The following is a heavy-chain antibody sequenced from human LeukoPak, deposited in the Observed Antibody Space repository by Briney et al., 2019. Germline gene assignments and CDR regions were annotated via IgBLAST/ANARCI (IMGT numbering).Heavy chain of an antibody. Sequence: PGGSLRLSCAASGFTFSTYAMHWVRQAPGKGLEWVVVISYDGSSKDYADSVKGRFTISRDNSKNTLYLQMNSLRAEDTAVYYCAREWGLRLFDYWGQGTLVTVSS. CDR3: AREWGLRLFDY. V-gene: IGHV3-30-3*01. CDR2: ISYDGSSK. D-gene: IGHD1-26*01. CDR1: GFTFSTYA. J-gene: IGHJ4*02.